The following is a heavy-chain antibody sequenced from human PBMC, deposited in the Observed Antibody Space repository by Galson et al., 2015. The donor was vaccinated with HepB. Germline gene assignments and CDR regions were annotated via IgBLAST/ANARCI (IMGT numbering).Heavy chain of an antibody. CDR1: GGSISSNNW. CDR2: VYHSGST. Sequence: ETLSLTCAVSGGSISSNNWWSWVRQPPGKGLEWIGEVYHSGSTNYNPSLKSRVTISVDKSKNQFSLKLSSVTAADTAVYYCAGRTVHRWFDPWGQGTLVTVSS. D-gene: IGHD4-17*01. J-gene: IGHJ5*02. CDR3: AGRTVHRWFDP. V-gene: IGHV4-4*02.